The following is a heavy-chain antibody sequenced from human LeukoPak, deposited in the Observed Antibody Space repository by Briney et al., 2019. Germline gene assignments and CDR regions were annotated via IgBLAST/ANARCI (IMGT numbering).Heavy chain of an antibody. J-gene: IGHJ4*02. CDR3: TREGYGRSGYFPDF. V-gene: IGHV4-59*12. CDR1: SGSMADSC. D-gene: IGHD5-12*01. CDR2: IYPRGTT. Sequence: SSETLSLTCTVSSGSMADSCWSWFRQAPGKGLEWLGYIYPRGTTEYNPALRSRVTFSVGTSKKEATVRLSSVIASDTAVYYCTREGYGRSGYFPDFWGQGILVTVSS.